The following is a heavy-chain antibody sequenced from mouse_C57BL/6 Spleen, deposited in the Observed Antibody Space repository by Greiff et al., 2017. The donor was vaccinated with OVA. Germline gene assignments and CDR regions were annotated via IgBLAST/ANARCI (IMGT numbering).Heavy chain of an antibody. J-gene: IGHJ4*01. CDR3: ARFYGSPYYYAMGY. CDR1: GYTFTSYW. D-gene: IGHD1-1*01. V-gene: IGHV1-50*01. CDR2: IDPSDSYT. Sequence: QVHVKQPGAELVKPGASVKLSCKASGYTFTSYWMQWVKQRPGQGLEWIGEIDPSDSYTNYNQKFKGKAPLTVDTSSSTAYMQLSSLTSEDSAVYYCARFYGSPYYYAMGYWGQGTSVTVSS.